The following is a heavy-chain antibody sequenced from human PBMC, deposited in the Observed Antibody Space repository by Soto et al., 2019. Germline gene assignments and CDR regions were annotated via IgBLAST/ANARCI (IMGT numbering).Heavy chain of an antibody. CDR1: GGSISGSSDY. D-gene: IGHD2-2*01. V-gene: IGHV4-39*01. CDR3: ARGQLTLAY. Sequence: SETLSLTCTVSGGSISGSSDYWGWIRQPPGKGLEWIGSIYYSGSTYYNPSLKSRVTISVDTSKNQFSLKLTSVTAADTAVYYCARGQLTLAYWGQGTLVTVSS. CDR2: IYYSGST. J-gene: IGHJ4*02.